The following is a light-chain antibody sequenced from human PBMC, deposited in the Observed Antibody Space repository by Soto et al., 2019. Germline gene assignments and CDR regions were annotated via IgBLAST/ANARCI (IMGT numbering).Light chain of an antibody. Sequence: EIVMTQSPATLSVSPGERATLFCGASQSVSSSYLAWYQQKPGQAPRLLIYGASSRATGIPDRFSGSGSGTDFTLTISRLEPDDFAVYYCQHYGDSSWTFGQGTKVDIK. CDR3: QHYGDSSWT. CDR1: QSVSSSY. V-gene: IGKV3-20*01. J-gene: IGKJ1*01. CDR2: GAS.